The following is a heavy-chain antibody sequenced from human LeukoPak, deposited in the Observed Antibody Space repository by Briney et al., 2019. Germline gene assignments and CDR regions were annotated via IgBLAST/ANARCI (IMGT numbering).Heavy chain of an antibody. D-gene: IGHD3-10*01. CDR1: GYTFTSYY. J-gene: IGHJ5*02. CDR2: INPSGGST. Sequence: ASVKVSCKASGYTFTSYYMHWVRQDPGQGLEWMGIINPSGGSTSYAQKFQGRVTMTRDMSTSTVYMELSSLRLEDTALYYCAKGGPDYGAGSPEYNWFDPWGQGTLVSVSS. V-gene: IGHV1-46*01. CDR3: AKGGPDYGAGSPEYNWFDP.